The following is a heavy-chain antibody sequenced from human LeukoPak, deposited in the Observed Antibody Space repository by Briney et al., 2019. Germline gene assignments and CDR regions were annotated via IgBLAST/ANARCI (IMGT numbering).Heavy chain of an antibody. CDR2: IYYSGTT. D-gene: IGHD4-11*01. Sequence: SETLSLTCTVSGGSISSYYWSWIRQPPGKGLEWIGYIYYSGTTNYNPSLKSRVTISVDTSKNQFSLKLSSVTAADTAVYYCVRESYSRYFDYWGQGSLVTVSS. J-gene: IGHJ4*02. CDR3: VRESYSRYFDY. V-gene: IGHV4-59*01. CDR1: GGSISSYY.